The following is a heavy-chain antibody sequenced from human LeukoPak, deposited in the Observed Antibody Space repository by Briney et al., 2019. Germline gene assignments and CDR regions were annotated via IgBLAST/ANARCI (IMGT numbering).Heavy chain of an antibody. Sequence: SETLSLTCTVSGGSISVYYWSWIRQPPGKGLEWIGYIYYSGSTNYNPSLKSRVAISVDTSKNQFSLKLSSVTAADTAVYYCARGHYGLDVWGQGTTVTVSS. J-gene: IGHJ6*02. V-gene: IGHV4-59*08. CDR3: ARGHYGLDV. CDR1: GGSISVYY. CDR2: IYYSGST.